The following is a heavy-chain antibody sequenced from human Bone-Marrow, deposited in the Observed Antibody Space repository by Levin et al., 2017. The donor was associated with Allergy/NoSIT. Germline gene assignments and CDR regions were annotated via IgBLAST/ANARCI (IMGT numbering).Heavy chain of an antibody. V-gene: IGHV3-23*01. J-gene: IGHJ6*02. CDR1: GFTFSSYA. D-gene: IGHD6-6*01. CDR2: ISGSGGST. Sequence: SCAASGFTFSSYAMSWVRQAPGKGLEWVSAISGSGGSTYYADSVKGRFTISRDNSKNTLYLQMNSLRAEDTAVYYCAKDGGARPPIYYYYYGMDVWGQGTTVTVSS. CDR3: AKDGGARPPIYYYYYGMDV.